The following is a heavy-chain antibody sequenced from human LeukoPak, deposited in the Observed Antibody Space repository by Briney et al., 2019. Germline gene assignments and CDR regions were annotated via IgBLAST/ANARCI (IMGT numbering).Heavy chain of an antibody. Sequence: PSETLPLTCTVSGGSISTSNYYWGWIRQPPGKGLEWIGNIFYSGSTYYSPSLKSRVTISLDTSKNQFSLNLRSVTPEDTAVYYCARNLIPEQLVLNFWGQGTLVTVSS. CDR3: ARNLIPEQLVLNF. CDR1: GGSISTSNYY. V-gene: IGHV4-39*07. CDR2: IFYSGST. D-gene: IGHD6-13*01. J-gene: IGHJ4*02.